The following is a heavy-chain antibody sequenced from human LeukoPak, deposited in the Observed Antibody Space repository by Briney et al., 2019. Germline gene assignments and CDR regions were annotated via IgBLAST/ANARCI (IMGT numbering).Heavy chain of an antibody. V-gene: IGHV4-59*08. Sequence: SETLSLTCTVSGGSISSYYWSWIRQPPGKGLEWIGYIYYSGSTNYNPSLKSRVTISVDTSKNQFSLKLSSVTAADTAVYYCATSKDLTSPFDYWGQGTLVTVSS. CDR3: ATSKDLTSPFDY. J-gene: IGHJ4*02. D-gene: IGHD2-15*01. CDR1: GGSISSYY. CDR2: IYYSGST.